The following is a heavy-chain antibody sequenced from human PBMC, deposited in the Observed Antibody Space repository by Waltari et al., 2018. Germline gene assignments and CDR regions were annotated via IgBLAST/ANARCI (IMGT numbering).Heavy chain of an antibody. Sequence: QVQLVESGGGVVQPGRSLRLSCAASGFTFSSYAMHWVRQAPGKGLEWVAVISYDGSNKYYADSVKGRFTISRDNSKNTLYLQMNSLRAEDTAVYYCARDKMGANDYWGQGTLVTVSS. CDR1: GFTFSSYA. J-gene: IGHJ4*02. CDR2: ISYDGSNK. CDR3: ARDKMGANDY. V-gene: IGHV3-30-3*01. D-gene: IGHD3-16*01.